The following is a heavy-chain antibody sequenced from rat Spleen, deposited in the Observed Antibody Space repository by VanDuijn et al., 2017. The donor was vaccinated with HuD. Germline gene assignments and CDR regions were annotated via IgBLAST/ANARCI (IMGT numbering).Heavy chain of an antibody. Sequence: EVQLVESGGGLVQPGRSLKLSCVASGFTFNNYWMTWIRQAPGKVLEWVASITHTGGSTYYPDSVNGRFTISRGNAKSTLYLQMNSLRSEDTATYYCTRGGYDGSYYYRIYVMDAWGQGASVTVSS. CDR2: ITHTGGST. CDR3: TRGGYDGSYYYRIYVMDA. D-gene: IGHD1-12*02. CDR1: GFTFNNYW. J-gene: IGHJ4*01. V-gene: IGHV5-31*01.